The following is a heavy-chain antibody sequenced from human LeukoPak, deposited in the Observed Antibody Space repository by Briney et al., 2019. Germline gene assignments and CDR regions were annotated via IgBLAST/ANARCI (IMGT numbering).Heavy chain of an antibody. CDR3: ARSVGARDALDI. CDR2: ISSSSSYI. V-gene: IGHV3-21*01. Sequence: GVLRLSCAASGFTFSSYSMNWVRQAPGKGLEWVSSISSSSSYIYYADSVKGRFTISRDNAKNSLYLQMNSLRAEDTAVYYCARSVGARDALDIWGQGTMVTVSS. J-gene: IGHJ3*02. D-gene: IGHD1-26*01. CDR1: GFTFSSYS.